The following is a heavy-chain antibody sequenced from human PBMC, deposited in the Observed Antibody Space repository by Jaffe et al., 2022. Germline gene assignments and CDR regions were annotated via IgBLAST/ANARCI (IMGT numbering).Heavy chain of an antibody. D-gene: IGHD6-19*01. Sequence: QVQLQQWGAGLLKPSETLSLTCAVYGGSFSNYYWSWIRQPPGKGLEWIGEINHSGSTNYNPSLKSRVTISVDTSKNQFSLKLSSVTAADTAVYYCARVPASSGWYSPSYYYYYMDVWGKGTTVTVSS. J-gene: IGHJ6*03. CDR3: ARVPASSGWYSPSYYYYYMDV. CDR1: GGSFSNYY. CDR2: INHSGST. V-gene: IGHV4-34*01.